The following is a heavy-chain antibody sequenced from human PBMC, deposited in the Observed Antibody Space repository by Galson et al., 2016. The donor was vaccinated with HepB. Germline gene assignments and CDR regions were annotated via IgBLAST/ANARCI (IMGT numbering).Heavy chain of an antibody. J-gene: IGHJ6*02. CDR1: GYTFTSYG. D-gene: IGHD1-26*01. CDR3: EGGGGSAHYGMDV. V-gene: IGHV1-18*01. Sequence: SVKVSCKASGYTFTSYGISWVRPAPGQGLEWMGWISPYNGDTNYAQKLQGRVTVTTDTSASTAYMELRSLRSDDTAVYYCEGGGGSAHYGMDVWGQGTTVTVSS. CDR2: ISPYNGDT.